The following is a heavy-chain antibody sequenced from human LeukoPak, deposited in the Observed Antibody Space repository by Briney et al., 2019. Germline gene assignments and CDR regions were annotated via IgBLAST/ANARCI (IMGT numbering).Heavy chain of an antibody. J-gene: IGHJ2*01. V-gene: IGHV4-38-2*02. CDR2: IYHSGST. D-gene: IGHD6-13*01. CDR1: GYSLSSAYY. CDR3: ARVYYSSSYDYWYFDL. Sequence: PSETLSLTCTVSGYSLSSAYYWGWIRQPPGKGLEWIGIIYHSGSTYYNPSLKSRVTISVDTSKNQFSLKLSSVTAADTAVYYCARVYYSSSYDYWYFDLWGRGTLVTVSS.